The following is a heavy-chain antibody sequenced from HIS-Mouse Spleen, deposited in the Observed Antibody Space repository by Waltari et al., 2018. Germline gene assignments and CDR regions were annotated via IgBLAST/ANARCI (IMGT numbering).Heavy chain of an antibody. D-gene: IGHD2-15*01. Sequence: QVQLQESRPRLVTPSQTLSLTCTVPVCSTSSGDYSWIAGFEPPEQCLEVLELIGYIYYRGSTYYNPSLKRRVTISVDTSKNQFSLKLSSVTAADTAVYYCARGAPYCSGGSCYPKYYFDYWGQGTLVTVSS. V-gene: IGHV4-30-4*01. CDR2: IYYRGST. CDR1: VCSTSSGDYS. CDR3: ARGAPYCSGGSCYPKYYFDY. J-gene: IGHJ4*02.